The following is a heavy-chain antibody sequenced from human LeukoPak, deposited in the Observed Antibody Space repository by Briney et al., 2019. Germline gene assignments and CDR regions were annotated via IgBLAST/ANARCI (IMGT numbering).Heavy chain of an antibody. CDR2: ISGSGGST. CDR3: AKDPSGSYMYGYFDY. D-gene: IGHD3-10*01. CDR1: GFTFTYA. Sequence: GGSLRLSCAASGFTFTYAMSWVRQAPGKGLEWVSAISGSGGSTYYADSVKGRFTISRDYSKNTLYLQMNSLRVEDTAAYYCAKDPSGSYMYGYFDYWGQGILVTVSS. V-gene: IGHV3-23*01. J-gene: IGHJ4*02.